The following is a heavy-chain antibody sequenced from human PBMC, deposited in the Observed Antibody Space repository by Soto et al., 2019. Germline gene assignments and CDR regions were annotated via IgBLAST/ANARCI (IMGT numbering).Heavy chain of an antibody. CDR1: GFTFSSWW. CDR3: ARGHYGLDV. V-gene: IGHV3-7*04. J-gene: IGHJ6*02. Sequence: EMQLVGSGGGLVQPGGALRLSCGGSGFTFSSWWMSWVRQAPGKGLEWVAHINQGGSEKNYVDSVKGRFTVSRDNAKNSVFLQMNSLTVEDTAIYYCARGHYGLDVWGQGTTVIVSS. CDR2: INQGGSEK.